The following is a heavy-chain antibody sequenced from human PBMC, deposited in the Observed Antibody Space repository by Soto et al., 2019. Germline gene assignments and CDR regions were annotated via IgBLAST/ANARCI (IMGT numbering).Heavy chain of an antibody. V-gene: IGHV4-34*01. Sequence: PSETLSLTCAVYGGSFSGYYWSWIRQPPGKGLEWIGEINHSGSTNYNPSPKSRVTISVDTSKNQFSLKLSSVTAADTAVYYCARTKTATGLYYYGMDVWGQGTTVTVSS. D-gene: IGHD2-21*02. CDR2: INHSGST. CDR3: ARTKTATGLYYYGMDV. J-gene: IGHJ6*02. CDR1: GGSFSGYY.